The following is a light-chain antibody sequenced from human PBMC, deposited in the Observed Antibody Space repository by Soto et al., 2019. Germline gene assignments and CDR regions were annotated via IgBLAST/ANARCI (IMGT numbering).Light chain of an antibody. Sequence: EIVMTQSPATLSVSPGERATLSCRASQSISTELAWYQQKPGQPPRLLIYSASTRATGVPARFTGSGSGSEFTLNISCLQSEHCAFYYCKHGHIWPLTFGQGTRLEI. CDR1: QSISTE. CDR2: SAS. J-gene: IGKJ2*01. CDR3: KHGHIWPLT. V-gene: IGKV3-15*01.